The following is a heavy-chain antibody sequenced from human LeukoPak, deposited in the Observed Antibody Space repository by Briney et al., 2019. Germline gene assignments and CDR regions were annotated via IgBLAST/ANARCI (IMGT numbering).Heavy chain of an antibody. CDR1: GYTYTSYG. D-gene: IGHD4-17*01. CDR2: ISPYNFNT. J-gene: IGHJ3*02. V-gene: IGHV1-18*01. CDR3: ARDGGFGDYLII. Sequence: GASVKVSCKTSGYTYTSYGISWVRQAPGQGLEWMGWISPYNFNTNYAQKLQGRVTMTTDTSTTTAYMELRGLRADDTAVYYCARDGGFGDYLIIWGQGTMVTVSS.